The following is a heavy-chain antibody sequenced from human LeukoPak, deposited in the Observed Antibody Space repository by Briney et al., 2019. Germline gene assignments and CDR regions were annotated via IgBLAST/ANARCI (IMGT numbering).Heavy chain of an antibody. J-gene: IGHJ5*02. V-gene: IGHV5-51*01. CDR2: IYPGDSDP. D-gene: IGHD6-13*01. Sequence: GESLKLSCKGSGYSFTSYWIGWVRQMPGKGLEGVGVIYPGDSDPRYSPSFQGQVPISADKSISTAYLQWSSLKASDTAMYYCARLRGGQLEYNWFDPWGQGTLVTVSS. CDR1: GYSFTSYW. CDR3: ARLRGGQLEYNWFDP.